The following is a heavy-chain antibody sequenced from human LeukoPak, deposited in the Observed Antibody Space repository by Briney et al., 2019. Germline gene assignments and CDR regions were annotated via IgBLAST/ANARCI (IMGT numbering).Heavy chain of an antibody. CDR1: GGSISSYY. J-gene: IGHJ3*02. Sequence: SETLSLTCTVSGGSISSYYWSWIRPPPGKGLEWIGYIYYSGSTNYNPSLKSRVTISVDTSKNQFSLKLSSVTAADTAVYYCAKEMGTYYYDSSGYHDVFDIWGQGTMVTVSS. V-gene: IGHV4-59*01. CDR2: IYYSGST. CDR3: AKEMGTYYYDSSGYHDVFDI. D-gene: IGHD3-22*01.